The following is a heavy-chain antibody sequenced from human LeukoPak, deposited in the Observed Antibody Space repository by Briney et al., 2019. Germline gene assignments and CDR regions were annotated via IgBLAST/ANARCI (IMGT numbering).Heavy chain of an antibody. CDR1: GGSFSTYS. J-gene: IGHJ5*02. CDR3: ARGFSPGLRFDP. Sequence: SETLSLTCGVYGGSFSTYSWSWIRQPPGKGLEWIGEINHRASTTYNPSLKSRVAISIDTSKTQFSLKLRSVTAADTAVYYCARGFSPGLRFDPWGQGTLVTVSS. V-gene: IGHV4-34*01. CDR2: INHRAST. D-gene: IGHD5-12*01.